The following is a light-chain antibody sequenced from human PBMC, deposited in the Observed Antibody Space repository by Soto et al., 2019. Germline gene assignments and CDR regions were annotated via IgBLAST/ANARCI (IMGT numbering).Light chain of an antibody. CDR2: GAS. J-gene: IGKJ1*01. Sequence: DIVLTQSPATLSVSPGERATLSCRASQGIXSNLDWDQQKPGQAPRLLXDGASTRATGIPARLSGSGSATEFTLTISSLQSEDFAVYYCQQYNNGPPTFGQGTKVEIK. CDR3: QQYNNGPPT. V-gene: IGKV3-15*01. CDR1: QGIXSN.